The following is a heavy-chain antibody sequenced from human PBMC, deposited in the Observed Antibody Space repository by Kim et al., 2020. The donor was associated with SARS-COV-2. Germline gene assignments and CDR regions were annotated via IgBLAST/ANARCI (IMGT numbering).Heavy chain of an antibody. D-gene: IGHD2-15*01. Sequence: SETLSLTCTVSGGSISSYYWSWIRQPPGKGLEWIGYIYYSGSTKYNPSLKSRVTISVDTSKNQFSLKLSSVTAADTAVYYCARRSLGYCSGGRCYSAFDIWGQGTMVTVSS. V-gene: IGHV4-59*08. CDR3: ARRSLGYCSGGRCYSAFDI. CDR1: GGSISSYY. CDR2: IYYSGST. J-gene: IGHJ3*02.